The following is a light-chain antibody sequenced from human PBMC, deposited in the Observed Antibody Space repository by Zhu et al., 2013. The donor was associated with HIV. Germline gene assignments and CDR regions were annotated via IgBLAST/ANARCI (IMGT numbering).Light chain of an antibody. J-gene: IGKJ5*01. Sequence: EVVLTQSPATLSLSPGERATLSCRASQSVGTYLAWYQQKPGQAPRLLISGASNRATGIPVRFSGSGSGTDFTLTISSLEPEDFAVYFCHQRSIWPPITFGQGTRL. V-gene: IGKV3-11*01. CDR3: HQRSIWPPIT. CDR1: QSVGTY. CDR2: GAS.